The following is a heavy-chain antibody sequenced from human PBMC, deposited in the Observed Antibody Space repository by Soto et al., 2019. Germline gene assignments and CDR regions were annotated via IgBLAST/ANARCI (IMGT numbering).Heavy chain of an antibody. D-gene: IGHD2-15*01. CDR2: IYHSGST. V-gene: IGHV4-4*02. CDR1: GVSINSANW. J-gene: IGHJ3*02. Sequence: QMQLQESGPGLVKPSGTLSLTCTVSGVSINSANWWTWVRQSPGKGLEWIGEIYHSGSTNFNPSLKSRVTISVDNSKNQCYLELTSVTAADTAVYYCARYCGGGSCYLGAFDIWGQGTMVTVSS. CDR3: ARYCGGGSCYLGAFDI.